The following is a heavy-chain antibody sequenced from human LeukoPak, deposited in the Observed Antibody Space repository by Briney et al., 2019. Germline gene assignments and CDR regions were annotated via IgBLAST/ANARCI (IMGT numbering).Heavy chain of an antibody. CDR3: ARYSSGWYNNAFDI. J-gene: IGHJ3*02. CDR2: INHSGST. CDR1: GGSFSGYY. D-gene: IGHD6-19*01. Sequence: ASETLSLTCAVYGGSFSGYYWSWIRQPPGKGLEWIGEINHSGSTNYNPSLKSRVTISVDTSKNQFSLKLSSVTAADTAVYYCARYSSGWYNNAFDIWGQGTMVTVSS. V-gene: IGHV4-34*01.